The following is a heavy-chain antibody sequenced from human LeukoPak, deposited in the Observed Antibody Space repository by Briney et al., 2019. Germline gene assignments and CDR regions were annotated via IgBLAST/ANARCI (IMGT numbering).Heavy chain of an antibody. D-gene: IGHD1-26*01. CDR1: GFTLNNYN. Sequence: GGSLRLSCAASGFTLNNYNMNWVRQAPGKALEWVSSITSSGAYIFYADSLKGRFTISRDNAKDSLYLQMNSLGPEDTAVYYCARDPYSGNYGNYYYYMDVWGKGTTVTISS. CDR2: ITSSGAYI. V-gene: IGHV3-21*01. J-gene: IGHJ6*03. CDR3: ARDPYSGNYGNYYYYMDV.